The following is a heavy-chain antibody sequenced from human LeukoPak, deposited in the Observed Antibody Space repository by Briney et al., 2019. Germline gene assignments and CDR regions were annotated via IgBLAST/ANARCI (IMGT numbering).Heavy chain of an antibody. CDR2: ISYDGSNK. D-gene: IGHD3-10*01. Sequence: GGSLRLSCAASGFTFSSYAIHWVRQAPGKGLEWVAVISYDGSNKYYADSVKGRSTISRDNSKNTLYLQMNSLRAEDTAVYYCLAAGGYWGQGTLVTVSS. CDR1: GFTFSSYA. J-gene: IGHJ4*02. V-gene: IGHV3-30-3*01. CDR3: LAAGGY.